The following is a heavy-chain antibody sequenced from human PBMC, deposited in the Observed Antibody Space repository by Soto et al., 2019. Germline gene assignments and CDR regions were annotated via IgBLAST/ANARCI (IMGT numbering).Heavy chain of an antibody. D-gene: IGHD4-17*01. CDR2: IKSDRRDT. CDR3: VRVAYGDLGG. CDR1: GFTFSSYW. J-gene: IGHJ4*02. V-gene: IGHV3-74*01. Sequence: EVQLVESGGGLVQPGGSLRLSCAASGFTFSSYWMHWVRQAPGKGLVWVSRIKSDRRDTSYADSVKGRLTISRDNAKNTLYLQMSSLRAEDTAVYYCVRVAYGDLGGWGQGTLVTVSS.